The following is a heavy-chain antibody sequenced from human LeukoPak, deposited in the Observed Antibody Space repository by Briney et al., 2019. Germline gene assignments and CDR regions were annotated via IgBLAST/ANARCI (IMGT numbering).Heavy chain of an antibody. D-gene: IGHD2-21*01. Sequence: SETLSLTCTVSGGSISGSSYYWGWIRQPPGKGLEWIGSIYYSGSTYYNPSLKSRVTISVDTPKNQFSLKLTSVTAADTAVYYCARQIRGGDYYIDYWGQGTLVTVSS. J-gene: IGHJ4*02. CDR3: ARQIRGGDYYIDY. V-gene: IGHV4-39*01. CDR1: GGSISGSSYY. CDR2: IYYSGST.